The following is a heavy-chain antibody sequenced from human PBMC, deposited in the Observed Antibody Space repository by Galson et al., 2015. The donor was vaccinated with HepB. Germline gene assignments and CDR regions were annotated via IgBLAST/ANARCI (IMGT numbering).Heavy chain of an antibody. V-gene: IGHV3-23*01. CDR2: ISGSGGST. CDR1: GFTFSSYA. Sequence: SLRLSCAASGFTFSSYAMSWVRQAPGKGLEWVSAISGSGGSTYYADSVKGRFTISRDNSKNTLYLQMNSLRAEDTAVYYCAKVSGYYDSSGYLPYYYYGMDVWGQGTTVTVSS. CDR3: AKVSGYYDSSGYLPYYYYGMDV. J-gene: IGHJ6*02. D-gene: IGHD3-22*01.